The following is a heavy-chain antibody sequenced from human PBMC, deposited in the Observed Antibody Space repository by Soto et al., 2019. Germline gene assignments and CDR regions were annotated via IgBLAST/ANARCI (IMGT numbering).Heavy chain of an antibody. J-gene: IGHJ6*02. CDR1: VGTFSSYT. Sequence: QVQLVQSGAEVKKPGSSVKVSCKASVGTFSSYTISWVRQAPGQGLEWMGRIIPILGIANYAQKFQGRVTITADKSTSTAYMEMSSLRSEDTAVYYCTQCSSTSCGSYYYYGMDVWGQGTTVTVSS. D-gene: IGHD2-2*01. V-gene: IGHV1-69*02. CDR2: IIPILGIA. CDR3: TQCSSTSCGSYYYYGMDV.